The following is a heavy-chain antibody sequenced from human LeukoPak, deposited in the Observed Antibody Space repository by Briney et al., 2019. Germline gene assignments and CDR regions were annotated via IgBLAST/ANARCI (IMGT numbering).Heavy chain of an antibody. CDR1: GFTFSSYG. CDR3: ARVQRGIAVALDY. Sequence: GGSLRLSCAASGFTFSSYGMHWVRQAPGKGLEWVAVISYDGSNKYYADSVKGRFTISRDNAENTLYLQMNSLRAEDTAVYYCARVQRGIAVALDYWGQGTLATVSS. CDR2: ISYDGSNK. V-gene: IGHV3-30*03. D-gene: IGHD6-19*01. J-gene: IGHJ4*02.